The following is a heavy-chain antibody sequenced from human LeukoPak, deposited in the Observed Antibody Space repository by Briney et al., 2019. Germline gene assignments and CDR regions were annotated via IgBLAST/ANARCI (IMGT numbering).Heavy chain of an antibody. D-gene: IGHD6-13*01. CDR2: MNPNSGNT. CDR3: ARGTRYSSSWIEGGDY. Sequence: ASVTVSFTASGYTFTSYDINWVRQATGQGLEWMGWMNPNSGNTGYAQKFQGRVTMTRNTSISTAYMELSSLRSEDTAVYYCARGTRYSSSWIEGGDYWGQGTLVTVSS. V-gene: IGHV1-8*01. CDR1: GYTFTSYD. J-gene: IGHJ4*02.